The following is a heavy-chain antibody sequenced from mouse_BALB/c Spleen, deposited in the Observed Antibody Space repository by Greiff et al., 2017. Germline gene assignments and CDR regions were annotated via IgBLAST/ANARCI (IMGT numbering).Heavy chain of an antibody. V-gene: IGHV5-15*02. CDR2: ISNLAYSI. CDR1: GFSFSDYG. CDR3: ARDRGGWICFDY. J-gene: IGHJ2*01. Sequence: DVMLVESGGGLVQPGGSRKLSCAASGFSFSDYGMAWVRQAPGKGPEWVAFISNLAYSIYYADTVTGRFTISRENAKNTLYLEMSSLRSEDTAMYYCARDRGGWICFDYWGQGTTLTVSS. D-gene: IGHD2-3*01.